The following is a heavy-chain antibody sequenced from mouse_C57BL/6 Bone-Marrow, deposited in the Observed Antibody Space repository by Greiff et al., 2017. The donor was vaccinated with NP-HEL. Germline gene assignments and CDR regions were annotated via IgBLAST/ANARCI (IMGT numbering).Heavy chain of an antibody. CDR1: GYTFTSYG. V-gene: IGHV1-81*01. CDR2: IYPRSGNT. J-gene: IGHJ4*01. CDR3: ARGGDYAYAMDY. Sequence: QVQLQQSGAELARPGASVKLSCKASGYTFTSYGISWVKQRTGQGLEWIGEIYPRSGNTYYNEKFKGKATLTADKSSSTAYMELRSLTSEDTAVYFCARGGDYAYAMDYWGQGTSVTVSS. D-gene: IGHD2-4*01.